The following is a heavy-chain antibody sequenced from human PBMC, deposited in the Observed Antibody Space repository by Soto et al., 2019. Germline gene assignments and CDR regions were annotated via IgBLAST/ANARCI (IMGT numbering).Heavy chain of an antibody. J-gene: IGHJ6*02. V-gene: IGHV1-69*12. CDR1: GGTFSSYA. Sequence: QVQLVQSGAEVKKPRSSVKVSCKASGGTFSSYALSWVRQAPGQGLAWMGGIIPIFGTADYAQKFQGRVTITADDSTSTAYMELSSLRSEDTAVYYCASHPVPYYYYGMDVWGQGTTVTVSS. D-gene: IGHD2-2*01. CDR2: IIPIFGTA. CDR3: ASHPVPYYYYGMDV.